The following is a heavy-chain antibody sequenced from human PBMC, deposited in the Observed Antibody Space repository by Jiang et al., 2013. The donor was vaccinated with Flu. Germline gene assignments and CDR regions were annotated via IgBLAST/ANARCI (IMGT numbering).Heavy chain of an antibody. Sequence: PGLVKPSETLSLTCTVSGGSIFSYIYYWGWIRQTPGKGLEWIGTISYSGNTFSTPSLKSRVTLSVDTSKMQFSLKMTSVTAADTGVYYCARHYAGAPEVFWYFDLWGRGSLVTVSS. V-gene: IGHV4-39*01. J-gene: IGHJ2*01. CDR2: ISYSGNT. CDR1: GGSIFSYIYY. D-gene: IGHD1-14*01. CDR3: ARHYAGAPEVFWYFDL.